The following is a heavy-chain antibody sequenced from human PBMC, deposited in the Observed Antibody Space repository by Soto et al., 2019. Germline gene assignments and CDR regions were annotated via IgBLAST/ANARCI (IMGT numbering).Heavy chain of an antibody. CDR3: ARGDCVGGTCYSLAGSFYYYMDV. CDR2: INSDGSVS. Sequence: EVQLVESGGGLVQPGGSLRLSCAASGFTFSHYWMYWVRQAPGKGLVWVSRINSDGSVSSYADSVKGRLTISRDNVKNTRYLQMNSLRAEDTAVYYCARGDCVGGTCYSLAGSFYYYMDVWGTGTTVTVFS. J-gene: IGHJ6*03. V-gene: IGHV3-74*01. CDR1: GFTFSHYW. D-gene: IGHD2-15*01.